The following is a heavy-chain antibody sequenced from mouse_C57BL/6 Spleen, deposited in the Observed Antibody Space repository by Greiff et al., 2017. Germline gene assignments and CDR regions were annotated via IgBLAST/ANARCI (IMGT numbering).Heavy chain of an antibody. CDR3: ARYDYFDY. J-gene: IGHJ2*01. D-gene: IGHD2-3*01. V-gene: IGHV1-55*01. CDR2: IYPGSGST. Sequence: QVQQQSGAELVKPGASVKMSCKASGYTFTSYWITWVKQRPGQGLEWIGDIYPGSGSTNYNEKFKSKATLTVDTSSSTAYMQLSSLTSEDSAVYYCARYDYFDYWGQGTTLTVSS. CDR1: GYTFTSYW.